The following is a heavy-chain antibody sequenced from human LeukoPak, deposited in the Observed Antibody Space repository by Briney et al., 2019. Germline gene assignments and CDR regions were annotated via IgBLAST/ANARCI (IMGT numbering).Heavy chain of an antibody. CDR3: ARGLHDRSWYGAH. J-gene: IGHJ4*02. V-gene: IGHV3-30*04. D-gene: IGHD6-13*01. Sequence: GRSLRPSCAASGFTFSDYTMQWVRQAPGKGLEWVALLPPDGSYQYYADSLKGRFTISRDNFKNALYLQMNSLRLEDTAVYYCARGLHDRSWYGAHWGQGTLLSVSS. CDR2: LPPDGSYQ. CDR1: GFTFSDYT.